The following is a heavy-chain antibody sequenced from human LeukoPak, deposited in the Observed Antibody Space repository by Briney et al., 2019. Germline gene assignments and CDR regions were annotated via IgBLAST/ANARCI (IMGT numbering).Heavy chain of an antibody. Sequence: PGRSLRLSCAASGFTFSSYGMHWVRQAPGKGLEWVAVIWYDGSNKYYADSVKGRFTISRDNSKNTLYLQMNSLRAEDTAVYYCARDGDILTGSFDYWGQGTRVTVSS. J-gene: IGHJ4*02. V-gene: IGHV3-33*01. D-gene: IGHD3-9*01. CDR1: GFTFSSYG. CDR3: ARDGDILTGSFDY. CDR2: IWYDGSNK.